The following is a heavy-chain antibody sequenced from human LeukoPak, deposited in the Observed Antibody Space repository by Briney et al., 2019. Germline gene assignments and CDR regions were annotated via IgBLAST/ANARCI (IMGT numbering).Heavy chain of an antibody. CDR1: GFTFSSYG. D-gene: IGHD2-15*01. CDR3: ARTISGDCNGDNCYWYFDL. Sequence: PGGSLRLSCAASGFTFSSYGMHWVRQAPGKGLEWVAFIRYDGSNKYYADSVKGRFTISRDNAKNSLYLQMNSLRDEDTAMYYCARTISGDCNGDNCYWYFDLWGRGTLVTVSS. V-gene: IGHV3-30*02. CDR2: IRYDGSNK. J-gene: IGHJ2*01.